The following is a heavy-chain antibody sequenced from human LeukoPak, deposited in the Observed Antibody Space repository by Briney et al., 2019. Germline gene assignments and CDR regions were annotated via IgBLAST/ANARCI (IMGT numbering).Heavy chain of an antibody. CDR3: AKAGYRGGQWFFDY. CDR2: SSGSGGTI. V-gene: IGHV3-23*01. Sequence: GGSLRLSCVASGFTFSSYALSWVRPAPGKGLEWVSTSSGSGGTIFYEDSVKGRFTISRDHSKNTVYLQMNSLRAEDTAVYYCAKAGYRGGQWFFDYWGQGTLVTVSS. J-gene: IGHJ4*02. CDR1: GFTFSSYA. D-gene: IGHD3-22*01.